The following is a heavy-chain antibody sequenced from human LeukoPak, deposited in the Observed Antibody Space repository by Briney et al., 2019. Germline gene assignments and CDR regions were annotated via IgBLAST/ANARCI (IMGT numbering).Heavy chain of an antibody. J-gene: IGHJ5*02. CDR2: IIPIFGTA. Sequence: ASVKVSCKASGGTFSSYAISWVRQAPGQGLEWMGGIIPIFGTANYAQKFQGRVTITTDESTSTAYMELSSLRSEDTAVYYCARDLNSGFDPWGQGTLVIVSS. CDR1: GGTFSSYA. D-gene: IGHD4-23*01. CDR3: ARDLNSGFDP. V-gene: IGHV1-69*05.